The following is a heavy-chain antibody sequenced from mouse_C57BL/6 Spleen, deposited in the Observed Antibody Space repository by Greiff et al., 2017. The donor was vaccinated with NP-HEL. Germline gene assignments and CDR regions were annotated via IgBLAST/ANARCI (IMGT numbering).Heavy chain of an antibody. J-gene: IGHJ3*01. CDR2: IDPNSGGT. Sequence: QVQLQQSGAELVQPGASVKLSCKASGYTFTSYWMHWVKQRPGRGLEWIGRIDPNSGGTKYNEKFKGKATLTVDKTSSTASMQHSSLTSEDSAVYYWAGDCSNGFAYWGQGTLVTVSA. D-gene: IGHD2-5*01. CDR1: GYTFTSYW. V-gene: IGHV1-72*01. CDR3: AGDCSNGFAY.